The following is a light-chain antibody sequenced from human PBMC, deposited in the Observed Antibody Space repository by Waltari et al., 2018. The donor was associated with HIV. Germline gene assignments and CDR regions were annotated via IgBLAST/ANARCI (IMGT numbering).Light chain of an antibody. V-gene: IGLV2-14*01. J-gene: IGLJ2*01. CDR3: SSYTSSYTVI. Sequence: QSALTQPASVSGSPGQSITISCPGSSSDVGGYTIVSWYQQHPGKAPKLMIYDVSDWPSGVSNRFSGSKSDNTASLTISGLQTEDEADYYCSSYTSSYTVIFGGGTKLTVL. CDR2: DVS. CDR1: SSDVGGYTI.